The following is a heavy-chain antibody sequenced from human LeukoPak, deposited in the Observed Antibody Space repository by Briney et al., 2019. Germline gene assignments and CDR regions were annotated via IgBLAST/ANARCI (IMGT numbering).Heavy chain of an antibody. J-gene: IGHJ3*02. V-gene: IGHV1-24*01. Sequence: VASVKVSCKVSGYSLTELSINWVRQAPGKGPEWIGGFDSLDTKTFSAQKFQGRVTMTEDTSSQIAYMELHGLGSEDTAMYHCVAGSLWDRLVRVNAFDIWGQGTMVTVSS. D-gene: IGHD2-8*02. CDR1: GYSLTELS. CDR2: FDSLDTKT. CDR3: VAGSLWDRLVRVNAFDI.